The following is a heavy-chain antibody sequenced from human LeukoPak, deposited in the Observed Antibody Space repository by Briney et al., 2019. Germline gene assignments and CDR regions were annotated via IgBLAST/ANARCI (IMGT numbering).Heavy chain of an antibody. CDR2: ISSSSSTI. Sequence: GGSLRLSCAASGFTFSSYSMNWVRQAPRKRLEWGSYISSSSSTIYYADSVKGRFTISRDNAKNSLYLQMNSLRAEDTAVYYCARVGPNYYYYMDVWGKGPRSPSP. CDR1: GFTFSSYS. J-gene: IGHJ6*03. V-gene: IGHV3-48*04. CDR3: ARVGPNYYYYMDV. D-gene: IGHD3-10*01.